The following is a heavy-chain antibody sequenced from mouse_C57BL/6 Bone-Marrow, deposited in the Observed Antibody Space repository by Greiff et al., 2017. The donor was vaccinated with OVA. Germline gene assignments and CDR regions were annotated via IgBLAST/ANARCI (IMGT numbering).Heavy chain of an antibody. D-gene: IGHD1-1*01. CDR1: GYTFTDYN. Sequence: EVQLQQSGPELVKPGASVKMSCKASGYTFTDYNMHWVKQSHGKSLEWIGYINPNNGGTSYNQKFKGKATLTVNKSSSTAYMELRSLTSEDSAVYYCARYGLYGSSYLYAMDYWGQGTSVTVSS. CDR3: ARYGLYGSSYLYAMDY. V-gene: IGHV1-22*01. CDR2: INPNNGGT. J-gene: IGHJ4*01.